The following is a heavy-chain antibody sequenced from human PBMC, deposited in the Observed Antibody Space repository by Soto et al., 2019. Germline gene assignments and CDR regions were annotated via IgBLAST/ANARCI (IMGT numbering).Heavy chain of an antibody. J-gene: IGHJ4*02. Sequence: SETLSLTCTVSGGSISSSSYYGSWIRQPPGKGLEWIGYIYYSGSTNYNPSLKSRVTISVDTSKNQFSLKMSSVTAADTAVYNCARLATRYYFDYWGQGTLVTVSS. CDR3: ARLATRYYFDY. D-gene: IGHD1-1*01. V-gene: IGHV4-61*01. CDR1: GGSISSSSYY. CDR2: IYYSGST.